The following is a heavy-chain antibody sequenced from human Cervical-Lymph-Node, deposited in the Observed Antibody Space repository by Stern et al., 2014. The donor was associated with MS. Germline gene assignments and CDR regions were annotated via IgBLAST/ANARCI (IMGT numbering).Heavy chain of an antibody. CDR1: GGSISSGGYY. CDR2: IYYSGTT. CDR3: ARIYSNSDQYYYGMDV. Sequence: QVQLQQSGPGLVKASQTLSLTCTVSGGSISSGGYYWGWIRQRPGKGLEWIVYIYYSGTTSYNPSLKRRVAISVDTSKNQFSLKLSSVTAADTAVYFCARIYSNSDQYYYGMDVWGQGTTVTVSS. D-gene: IGHD4-11*01. V-gene: IGHV4-31*03. J-gene: IGHJ6*02.